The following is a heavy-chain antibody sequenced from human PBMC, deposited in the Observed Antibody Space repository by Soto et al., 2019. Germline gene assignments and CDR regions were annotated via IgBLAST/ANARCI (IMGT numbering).Heavy chain of an antibody. D-gene: IGHD1-26*01. CDR2: ITGSSIT. V-gene: IGHV3-48*01. CDR1: GFTFSTHS. CDR3: VGEVGFQLIY. Sequence: EVQLVDSGGGLVQPGGSLRLSCAASGFTFSTHSMNWVRQAPGKGLEWISYITGSSITMYADSVKGRFTISRDNAKNSLYLQMNSLRAEDTAVYFCVGEVGFQLIYWGQGTLVTVSS. J-gene: IGHJ4*02.